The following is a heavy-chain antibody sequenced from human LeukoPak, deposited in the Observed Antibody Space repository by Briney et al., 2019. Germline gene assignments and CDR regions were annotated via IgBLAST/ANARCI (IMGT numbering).Heavy chain of an antibody. Sequence: PGGSLRLSCAVSGFTFSSYTMNWVRQAPGKGLEWVSSISGSSSYIYYADSVKGRFTISRDNAKNSLYLQMNSLRAEDTAVYYCARDPQWLVQNDDAFDIWGQGTMVTVSS. J-gene: IGHJ3*02. D-gene: IGHD6-19*01. CDR1: GFTFSSYT. CDR2: ISGSSSYI. V-gene: IGHV3-21*01. CDR3: ARDPQWLVQNDDAFDI.